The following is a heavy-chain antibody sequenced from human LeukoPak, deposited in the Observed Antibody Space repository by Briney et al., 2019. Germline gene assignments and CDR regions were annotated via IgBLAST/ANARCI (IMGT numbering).Heavy chain of an antibody. Sequence: GRSLRLSCAASGFTFDDYAMHWVRQAPGKGLERVSGISWNSGSIGYADSVKGRFTISRDNAKNSLYLQMNSLRAEDTALYYCAKDTYYYDSSGTSWGQGTLVTVSS. CDR2: ISWNSGSI. D-gene: IGHD3-22*01. V-gene: IGHV3-9*01. CDR1: GFTFDDYA. J-gene: IGHJ5*02. CDR3: AKDTYYYDSSGTS.